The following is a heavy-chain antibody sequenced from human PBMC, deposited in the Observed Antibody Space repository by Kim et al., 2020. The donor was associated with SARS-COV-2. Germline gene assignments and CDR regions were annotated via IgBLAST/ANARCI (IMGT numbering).Heavy chain of an antibody. CDR3: ARTTDAFDV. J-gene: IGHJ3*01. Sequence: SETLSLTCTVSGGSISNYYWSWIRQPPGKGLEWIGYIYYSGSTNYNPSLKSRVTISVDTSKNQFSLKLSSVTAADTAVYYCARTTDAFDVWGQGTMVTV. CDR2: IYYSGST. CDR1: GGSISNYY. V-gene: IGHV4-59*08.